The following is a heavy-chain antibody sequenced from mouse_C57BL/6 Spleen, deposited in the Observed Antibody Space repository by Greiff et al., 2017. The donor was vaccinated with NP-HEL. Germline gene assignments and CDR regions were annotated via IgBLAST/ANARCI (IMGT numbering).Heavy chain of an antibody. CDR1: GYTFTSYW. CDR3: ARYGDYAGGDY. J-gene: IGHJ4*01. V-gene: IGHV1-69*01. CDR2: IDPSDSYT. Sequence: QVQLQQPGAELVMPGASVKLSCKASGYTFTSYWMHWVKQRPGQGLEWIGEIDPSDSYTNYNQKFKGKSTLTVDKSSSTAYMQLSGLTSEDSAVYYSARYGDYAGGDYWGQGTSVTVSS. D-gene: IGHD2-4*01.